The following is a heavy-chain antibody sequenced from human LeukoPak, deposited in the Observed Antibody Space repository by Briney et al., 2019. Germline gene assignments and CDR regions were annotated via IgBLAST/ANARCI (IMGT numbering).Heavy chain of an antibody. CDR3: SSTSSTSYYYYYMDV. CDR1: GYTFTGYY. D-gene: IGHD2-2*01. V-gene: IGHV1-2*02. J-gene: IGHJ6*03. CDR2: INPNSGGT. Sequence: ASVKVSCKASGYTFTGYYMHWVRQAPGQGLEWMGWINPNSGGTNYAQKFQRRVTMTRDTSISTAYMELSRLRSDDTAVYYCSSTSSTSYYYYYMDVWGKGTTVTVSS.